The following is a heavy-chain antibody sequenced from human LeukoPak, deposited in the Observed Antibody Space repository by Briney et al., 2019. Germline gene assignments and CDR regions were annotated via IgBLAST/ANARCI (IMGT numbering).Heavy chain of an antibody. Sequence: GRSLRHSCAASGFTFSSYGMHWVRQAPGKGLEWVAVISYDGSNKYYADSVKGRFTISRDNSKNTLYLQMNSLRAEDTAVYYCAKGGKGTVTTSLDYWGQGTLVTVSS. J-gene: IGHJ4*02. V-gene: IGHV3-30*18. CDR2: ISYDGSNK. CDR1: GFTFSSYG. D-gene: IGHD4-17*01. CDR3: AKGGKGTVTTSLDY.